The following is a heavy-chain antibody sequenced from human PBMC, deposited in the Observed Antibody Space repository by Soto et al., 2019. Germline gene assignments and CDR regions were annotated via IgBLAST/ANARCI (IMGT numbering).Heavy chain of an antibody. Sequence: EVQLLESGGGLVQPGGSLRLSCAASGFTFSSYAMSWVRQAPGKGLEWVSAISGSGGSTYYADSVKGRFTISRDNSKNPLYLQMTCLRAEDAAVYYCVLSTPYYFDYWGQGTLVTVSS. CDR3: VLSTPYYFDY. CDR1: GFTFSSYA. CDR2: ISGSGGST. V-gene: IGHV3-23*01. J-gene: IGHJ4*02. D-gene: IGHD3-16*02.